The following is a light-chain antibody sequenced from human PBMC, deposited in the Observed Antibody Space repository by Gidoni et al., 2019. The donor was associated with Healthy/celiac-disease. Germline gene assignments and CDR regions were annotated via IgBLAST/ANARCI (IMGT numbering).Light chain of an antibody. CDR1: SRDVGGYNY. CDR3: SSYTSSISVV. Sequence: QSALTQPASGSGSPGQSITISCTGTSRDVGGYNYVSWYQPPPGKAPKLMIYEVSNRPSGVSNRFSGSKSGNTASLTISGLQAEDEADYYCSSYTSSISVVFGGGTKLTVL. CDR2: EVS. V-gene: IGLV2-14*01. J-gene: IGLJ2*01.